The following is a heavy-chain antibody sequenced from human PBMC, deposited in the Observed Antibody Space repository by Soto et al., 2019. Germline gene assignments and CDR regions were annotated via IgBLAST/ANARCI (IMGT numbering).Heavy chain of an antibody. CDR3: ARDPSEVVAGTST. D-gene: IGHD6-19*01. V-gene: IGHV1-18*01. CDR2: ISAYNGNT. J-gene: IGHJ5*02. Sequence: ASVKVSCKASGYTFTSYDINWVRQATGQGLEWMGWISAYNGNTNYAQKLQGRVTMTTDTSTSTAYMELRSLRSDDTAVYYCARDPSEVVAGTSTWGQGTLVTVSS. CDR1: GYTFTSYD.